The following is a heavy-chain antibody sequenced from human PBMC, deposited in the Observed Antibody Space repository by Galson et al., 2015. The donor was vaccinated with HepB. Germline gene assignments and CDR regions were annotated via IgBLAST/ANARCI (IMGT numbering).Heavy chain of an antibody. V-gene: IGHV1-3*01. D-gene: IGHD6-13*01. J-gene: IGHJ4*02. CDR2: TNAGNGNT. Sequence: SVKVSCKASGYTFTSYAMHWVRQAPGQRLEWMGWTNAGNGNTKYSQKFQGRVTITRDTSASTAYMELSSLRSEDTAVYYCARLMGRSSSWYYFDYWGQGTLVTVSS. CDR3: ARLMGRSSSWYYFDY. CDR1: GYTFTSYA.